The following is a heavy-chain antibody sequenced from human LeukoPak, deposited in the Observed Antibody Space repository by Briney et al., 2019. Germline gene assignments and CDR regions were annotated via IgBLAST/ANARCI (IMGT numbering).Heavy chain of an antibody. CDR1: GGTFSSYT. Sequence: SVKVSCKASGGTFSSYTINWVRQAPGQGLEWMGGIIPIFGSANYAQKFQGRVTITADKSTSTAYMELSSLRSEDTAVYFCARGFSGPATPYFDYWGQGTLVTVSS. CDR3: ARGFSGPATPYFDY. J-gene: IGHJ4*02. V-gene: IGHV1-69*06. D-gene: IGHD2-15*01. CDR2: IIPIFGSA.